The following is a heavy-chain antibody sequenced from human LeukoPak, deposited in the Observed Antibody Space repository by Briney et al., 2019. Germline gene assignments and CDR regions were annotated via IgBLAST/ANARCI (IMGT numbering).Heavy chain of an antibody. CDR3: ARDHYYGSGRIDY. Sequence: NPSETLSLTCTVSGGSISSYYWSWIRQPPGKGLEWIGYIYYSGSTNYNPSLKSRVTISVDTSKNQFSLKLSSVTAADTAVYYCARDHYYGSGRIDYWGQGTLVTVSS. CDR1: GGSISSYY. D-gene: IGHD3-10*01. V-gene: IGHV4-59*12. J-gene: IGHJ4*02. CDR2: IYYSGST.